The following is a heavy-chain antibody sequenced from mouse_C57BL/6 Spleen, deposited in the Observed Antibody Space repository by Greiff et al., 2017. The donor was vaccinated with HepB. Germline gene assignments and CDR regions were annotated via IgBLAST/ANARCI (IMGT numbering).Heavy chain of an antibody. CDR3: ARGEGDY. V-gene: IGHV3-6*01. Sequence: EVQLQQSGPGLVKPSQSLSLTCSVTGYSITSNYYWNWIRQFPGNKLEWMGYISYDGSNNYNPSLKNRISITRDTSKNQFFLKLNSVTTEDTATYYCARGEGDYWGQGTTLTVSS. CDR1: GYSITSNYY. J-gene: IGHJ2*01. CDR2: ISYDGSN.